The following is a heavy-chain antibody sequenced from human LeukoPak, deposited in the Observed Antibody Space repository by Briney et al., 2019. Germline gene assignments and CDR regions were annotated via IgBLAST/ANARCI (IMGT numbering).Heavy chain of an antibody. V-gene: IGHV4-4*09. CDR1: GGSISSYY. J-gene: IGHJ4*02. CDR3: ARRGRSVTKPSHFDY. Sequence: SETLSLTCTVSGGSISSYYWSWIRQPPGRGLEWIGYIYTSGSTNYNPSLKSRVTISVDTSKNQFSLKLSSVTAADTAVYYCARRGRSVTKPSHFDYWGQGTLVTVSS. D-gene: IGHD2-15*01. CDR2: IYTSGST.